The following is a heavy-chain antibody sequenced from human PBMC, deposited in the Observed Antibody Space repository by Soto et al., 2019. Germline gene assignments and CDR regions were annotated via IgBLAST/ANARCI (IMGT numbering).Heavy chain of an antibody. V-gene: IGHV2-5*02. Sequence: GSGPTLVNPTQTLTLTCTFSGFSLSTSGVGVGWIRQPPGKALEWLALIYWDDDKRYSPSLKSRLTITKDTSKNQVVLTMTNMDPVDTATYYCAHSFNDILTGYTPFDYWGQGTLVTVSS. CDR2: IYWDDDK. D-gene: IGHD3-9*01. CDR1: GFSLSTSGVG. CDR3: AHSFNDILTGYTPFDY. J-gene: IGHJ4*02.